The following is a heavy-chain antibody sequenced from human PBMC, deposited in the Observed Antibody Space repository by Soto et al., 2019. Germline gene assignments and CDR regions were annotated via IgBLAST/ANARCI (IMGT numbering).Heavy chain of an antibody. CDR2: ISSDEKIK. D-gene: IGHD6-6*01. CDR1: GFIFSNVG. CDR3: ARGLRSVLDY. V-gene: IGHV3-33*01. J-gene: IGHJ4*02. Sequence: QVQLVESGGGVVQPGGSLRLSCVASGFIFSNVGMHGVRQAPGKGLEWVAVISSDEKIKQYADSVRGRFAISRDNSKNKLYLQMTSLRAEDTAIYYCARGLRSVLDYWGQGTLVTVSS.